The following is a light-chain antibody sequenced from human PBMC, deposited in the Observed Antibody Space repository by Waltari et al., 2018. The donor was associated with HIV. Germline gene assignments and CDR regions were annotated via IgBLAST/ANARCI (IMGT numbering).Light chain of an antibody. Sequence: SYELTQPPSVSVSPGQTARIPCSGDALPRQSAYWYQQKSGQAPVLVIYEDNRRPSGIPERFSGSSSGTMATLTISGAQVEDEGDYYCYSTDDSGNPLAVFGGGTQLTVL. CDR3: YSTDDSGNPLAV. J-gene: IGLJ7*01. CDR1: ALPRQS. V-gene: IGLV3-10*01. CDR2: EDN.